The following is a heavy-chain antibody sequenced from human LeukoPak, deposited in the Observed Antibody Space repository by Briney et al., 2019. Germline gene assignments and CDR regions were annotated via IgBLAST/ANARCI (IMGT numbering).Heavy chain of an antibody. CDR2: ISGSGGST. D-gene: IGHD4-11*01. J-gene: IGHJ4*02. Sequence: GGTLRLSCAASGFTFSSYGMSWVRQAPGKGLEWVSAISGSGGSTYYADSVKGRFTISRDNSKNTLYLQMNSLRAEDTAVYYCATGLQYFDYWGQGTLVTVSS. V-gene: IGHV3-23*01. CDR3: ATGLQYFDY. CDR1: GFTFSSYG.